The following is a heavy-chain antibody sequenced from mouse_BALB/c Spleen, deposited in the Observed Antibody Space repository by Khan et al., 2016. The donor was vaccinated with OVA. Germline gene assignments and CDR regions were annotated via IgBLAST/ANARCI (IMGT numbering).Heavy chain of an antibody. J-gene: IGHJ2*01. Sequence: EVQLQQSGPELVKPGASVKISCKASGYSFTGYFMNWVMQSHGKSLEWIGRINPHIGETFYNQKFTGKATLTVDESSSTAHMELRSLASEDSAVYDCARKNGSDFDYWGQGTTLTVSS. CDR2: INPHIGET. D-gene: IGHD1-1*01. CDR1: GYSFTGYF. V-gene: IGHV1-20*02. CDR3: ARKNGSDFDY.